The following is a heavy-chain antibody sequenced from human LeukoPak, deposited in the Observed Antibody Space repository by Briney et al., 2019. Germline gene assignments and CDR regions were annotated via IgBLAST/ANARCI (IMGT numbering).Heavy chain of an antibody. D-gene: IGHD5-18*01. CDR1: GYTFTSYD. CDR3: ARGTAMVTYYYYYYMDV. CDR2: MNPNSGNT. V-gene: IGHV1-8*03. J-gene: IGHJ6*03. Sequence: ASVKVSCKASGYTFTSYDINWVRQATGQGLEWMGWMNPNSGNTGYAQKFQGRVTITRNTSISTAYMELSSLRSEDTAVYYCARGTAMVTYYYYYYMDVWGKGTTVTVSS.